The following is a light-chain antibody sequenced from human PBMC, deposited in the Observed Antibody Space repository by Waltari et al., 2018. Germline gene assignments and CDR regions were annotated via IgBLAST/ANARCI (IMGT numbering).Light chain of an antibody. CDR1: QSISGY. V-gene: IGKV1-39*01. J-gene: IGKJ4*01. CDR3: QQSFNRPPT. CDR2: AAS. Sequence: DIDMTQSPSSLSASVGDRVTITCRASQSISGYLHWYQQKPGRAPRLLIFAASNLQSGVPSRFSGSGSGTDFTLTISSLQPEDFATYYCQQSFNRPPTFGGGTKVEI.